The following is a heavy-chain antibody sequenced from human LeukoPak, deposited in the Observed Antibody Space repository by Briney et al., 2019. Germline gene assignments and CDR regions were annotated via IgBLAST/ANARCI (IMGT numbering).Heavy chain of an antibody. V-gene: IGHV4-59*01. CDR3: ARSGNDGGEIDY. CDR1: GGSISSYC. Sequence: SETLSLTCTVSGGSISSYCWSWIRQPPGKGLEWIGYIYYSGSTNYNPSLKSRVTISVDTSKNQFSLKLSSVTAADTAVYYCARSGNDGGEIDYWGQGTLVTVSS. D-gene: IGHD1-1*01. CDR2: IYYSGST. J-gene: IGHJ4*02.